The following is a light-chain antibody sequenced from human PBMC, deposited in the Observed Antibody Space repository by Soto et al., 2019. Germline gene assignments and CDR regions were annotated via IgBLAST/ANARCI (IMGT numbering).Light chain of an antibody. CDR1: SSDVGGYNY. J-gene: IGLJ3*02. Sequence: QSVLTQPASVSGSPGQSITISCTATSSDVGGYNYVSWYQQHPGEVPKLMLYEVGNRPSGVSNRFSGSKSGNTASLTISGLQAEDEADYYCSSYTTRNTLMFGGGTKLTVL. CDR2: EVG. CDR3: SSYTTRNTLM. V-gene: IGLV2-14*03.